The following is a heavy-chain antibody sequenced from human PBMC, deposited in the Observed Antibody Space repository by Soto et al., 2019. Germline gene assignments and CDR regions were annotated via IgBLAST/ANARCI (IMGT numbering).Heavy chain of an antibody. CDR2: IYYTGIT. J-gene: IGHJ4*02. D-gene: IGHD2-15*01. V-gene: IGHV4-30-4*01. CDR3: TRTSAVEGDY. CDR1: GGSISNGDYY. Sequence: QVQLPESGPGLVKPSQTLSLTCTVSGGSISNGDYYWNWIRQPPGKGLEWIGSIYYTGITYYNPSLKSRVTMSLDTSKIQFSLKLSSVTAAATAMHYCTRTSAVEGDYWGQGILVTVSS.